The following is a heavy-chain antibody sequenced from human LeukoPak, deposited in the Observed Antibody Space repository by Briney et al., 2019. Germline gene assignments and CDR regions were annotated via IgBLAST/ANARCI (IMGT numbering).Heavy chain of an antibody. CDR1: GFTFSSYA. Sequence: PGGSLRLSCSASGFTFSSYAMYWVRQAPGKGLEYVSAITSNGGSAYYADSVKGRFTISRDNANNSLYLQMNSLTAEDTAVFYCARVGSRGYYFDYWGQGTLVSVSS. D-gene: IGHD1-26*01. CDR3: ARVGSRGYYFDY. CDR2: ITSNGGSA. V-gene: IGHV3-64*04. J-gene: IGHJ4*02.